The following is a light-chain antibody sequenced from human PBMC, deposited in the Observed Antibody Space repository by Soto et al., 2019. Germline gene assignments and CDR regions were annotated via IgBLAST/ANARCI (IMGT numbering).Light chain of an antibody. J-gene: IGKJ5*01. V-gene: IGKV2-28*01. CDR3: MQALQYPLT. Sequence: ALTQSPPSLAVTPGEPASTSCRSSPRLLHSNGYNYVDWYLQKKGQSPQLLIYLVSNRDSGVPDRFSGSGSGTDFTLNISSVEAEDFELYYCMQALQYPLTFGQGTRLEI. CDR1: PRLLHSNGYNY. CDR2: LVS.